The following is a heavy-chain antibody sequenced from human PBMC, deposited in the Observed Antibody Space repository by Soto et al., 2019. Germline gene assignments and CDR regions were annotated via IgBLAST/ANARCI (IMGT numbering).Heavy chain of an antibody. CDR1: GFTFSSYW. D-gene: IGHD2-2*01. Sequence: EVQLVESGGGLVQPGGSLRLSCAASGFTFSSYWMSWVRQAPGKGLEWVANIKQDGSEKYYVDSVKGRFTISRDNAKNSLYLQMNSLRAEDTAVYYCAREVVVVVPAATDYYYYYYMDVWGKGTTVTVSS. CDR2: IKQDGSEK. J-gene: IGHJ6*03. CDR3: AREVVVVVPAATDYYYYYYMDV. V-gene: IGHV3-7*01.